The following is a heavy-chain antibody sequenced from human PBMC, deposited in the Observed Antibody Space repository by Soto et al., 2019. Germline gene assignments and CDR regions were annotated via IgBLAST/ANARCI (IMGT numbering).Heavy chain of an antibody. CDR2: ISAYNGNT. CDR3: ARGFTYGGTYYYYGMDV. CDR1: GYTFTSYG. D-gene: IGHD4-17*01. V-gene: IGHV1-18*01. Sequence: QVQLVQSGAEVKKPGASVKVSCKASGYTFTSYGISWVRQAPGQGLEWMGWISAYNGNTNYAQKLQGRVTMTTDTSTSTADMELRSLRSDDTAVYYCARGFTYGGTYYYYGMDVWGQGTTVTVSS. J-gene: IGHJ6*02.